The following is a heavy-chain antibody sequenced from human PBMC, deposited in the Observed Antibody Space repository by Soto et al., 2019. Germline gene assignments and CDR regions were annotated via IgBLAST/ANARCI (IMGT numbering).Heavy chain of an antibody. J-gene: IGHJ6*03. CDR1: GFTFSSYA. V-gene: IGHV3-23*01. Sequence: GGSLRLSCAASGFTFSSYAMSWVRQAPGKGLEWVSTISGSGGSTYYADSVKGRFTISRDNSKNTLYLQMNSLRAEDTAVYYCATSTVTLHYYYYYYMDVWGKGTTVTVSS. D-gene: IGHD4-4*01. CDR3: ATSTVTLHYYYYYYMDV. CDR2: ISGSGGST.